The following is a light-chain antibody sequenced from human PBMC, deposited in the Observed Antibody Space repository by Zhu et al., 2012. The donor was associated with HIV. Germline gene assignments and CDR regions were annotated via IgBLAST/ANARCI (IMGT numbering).Light chain of an antibody. CDR1: QTISNH. J-gene: IGKJ2*01. V-gene: IGKV1-39*01. CDR2: GAT. CDR3: LQSYTTPYT. Sequence: DIQMTQSPSSLSASPGDRVTITCRASQTISNHLNWYEKKPGKGPKLLIYGATALQSGVPPRFSGSGSGSDFTLTISGLQREDFATYYCLQSYTTPYTFGQGTNLEIK.